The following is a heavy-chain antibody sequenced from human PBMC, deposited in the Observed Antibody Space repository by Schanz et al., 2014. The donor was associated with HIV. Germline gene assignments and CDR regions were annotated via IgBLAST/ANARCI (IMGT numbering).Heavy chain of an antibody. CDR3: ARGSWYSGGWYDDYNYYDVDV. V-gene: IGHV3-21*01. D-gene: IGHD6-19*01. CDR2: ISSSGGYI. Sequence: DVQLVESGGGLVKRGGSLRLSCTGSGFPFSSYAINWVRQAPGKGLEWLSSISSSGGYIYYADSVKGRFTISRDNANNSLSLQMNSLRAEDTAVYFCARGSWYSGGWYDDYNYYDVDVWGQGTTVIVSS. J-gene: IGHJ6*02. CDR1: GFPFSSYA.